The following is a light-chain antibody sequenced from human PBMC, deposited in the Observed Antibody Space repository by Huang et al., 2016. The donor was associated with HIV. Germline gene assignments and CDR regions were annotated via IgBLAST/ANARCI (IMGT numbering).Light chain of an antibody. CDR1: QNIYSW. J-gene: IGKJ1*01. CDR3: QQYKVYSPT. CDR2: QAS. Sequence: DIQMTQSPSTLSASVGDRVTITCRASQNIYSWLAWYQQKPGKAPKLLIHQASNLESGVPSRFSGSRSGTEFNLTISSLQPDDVSTYYCQQYKVYSPTSGQGTKVEVK. V-gene: IGKV1-5*03.